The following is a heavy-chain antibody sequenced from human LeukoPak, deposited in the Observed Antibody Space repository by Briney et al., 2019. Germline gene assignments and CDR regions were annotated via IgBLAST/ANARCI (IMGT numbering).Heavy chain of an antibody. CDR2: ISAYNGNT. J-gene: IGHJ4*02. Sequence: GASVKVSCKASGYTFTSYGISWVRQAPGQGLEWMGWISAYNGNTNYAQKLQGRVTMTTDTSTGTAYMELRSLRSDDTAVYYCARFCGGDCYTLFDYWGQGTLVTVSS. CDR1: GYTFTSYG. CDR3: ARFCGGDCYTLFDY. D-gene: IGHD2-21*02. V-gene: IGHV1-18*01.